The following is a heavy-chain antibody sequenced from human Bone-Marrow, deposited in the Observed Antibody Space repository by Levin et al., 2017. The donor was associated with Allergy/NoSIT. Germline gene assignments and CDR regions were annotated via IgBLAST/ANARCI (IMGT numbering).Heavy chain of an antibody. D-gene: IGHD3-3*01. V-gene: IGHV4-61*03. Sequence: SQTLSLTCAVSGGSVSSHTYCWRWIRQPPGGRLEWIGYFCYSGSVNYNPSLKSRVTISLDTSKNHISLKLSSVAAADTAVYYCARDRQSILDYWGQGTLVTVSS. CDR1: GGSVSSHTYC. CDR3: ARDRQSILDY. J-gene: IGHJ4*02. CDR2: FCYSGSV.